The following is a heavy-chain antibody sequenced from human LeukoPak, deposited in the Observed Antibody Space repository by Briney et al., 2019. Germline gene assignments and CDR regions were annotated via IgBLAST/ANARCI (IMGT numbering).Heavy chain of an antibody. Sequence: GGPLRPSCVASGFTFRNFGFHWVRQAPDKGLEWVAFIEHDGSIASYSESVKGRFSLSRDDSKTAVSLQMNSLRAEDTALYYCVKDVVPGRTGAGPGSWGQGTLVTVSS. CDR1: GFTFRNFG. D-gene: IGHD6-13*01. V-gene: IGHV3-30*02. CDR2: IEHDGSIA. CDR3: VKDVVPGRTGAGPGS. J-gene: IGHJ5*02.